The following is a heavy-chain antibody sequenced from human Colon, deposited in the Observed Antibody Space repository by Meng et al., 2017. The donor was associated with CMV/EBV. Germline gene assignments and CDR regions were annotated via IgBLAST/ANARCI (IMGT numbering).Heavy chain of an antibody. CDR3: ARDVMLPAPFFDP. J-gene: IGHJ5*02. V-gene: IGHV4-61*08. Sequence: VSGRSVDRADVYWSWLRQPPGKGLEWIGYIHYSGNTNYNPSLKSRVTMSIDTSKNQFSLTLFSVTAADTAVYYCARDVMLPAPFFDPWGQGTLVTVSS. CDR1: GRSVDRADVY. CDR2: IHYSGNT. D-gene: IGHD2-2*01.